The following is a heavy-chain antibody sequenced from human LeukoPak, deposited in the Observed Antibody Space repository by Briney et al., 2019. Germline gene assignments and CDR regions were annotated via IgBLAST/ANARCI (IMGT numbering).Heavy chain of an antibody. CDR1: GFTFSSYS. Sequence: GGSLRLSCAASGFTFSSYSMNWVRQAPGKGLEWVSSISSSSSYIYYADSVKGRFTISRDNAKNSLYLQMNSLRAEDTAVYYCARDSSGFGYYYYGMDVWGQGTTVTVSS. V-gene: IGHV3-21*01. D-gene: IGHD1-14*01. CDR2: ISSSSSYI. J-gene: IGHJ6*02. CDR3: ARDSSGFGYYYYGMDV.